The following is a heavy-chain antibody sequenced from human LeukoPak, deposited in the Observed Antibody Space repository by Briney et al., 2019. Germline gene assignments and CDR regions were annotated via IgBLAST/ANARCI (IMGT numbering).Heavy chain of an antibody. V-gene: IGHV4-4*09. Sequence: RTSETLSLTCTVSSDSISSYYWSWIRQPPGKGLEWIGYIYTSGGTNYIPSLKGRVTISIDTSKNQFSLKLSSVTAADSAVYYCARLTRLSTSPDRYYLDYWGQGTLVTVSS. CDR3: ARLTRLSTSPDRYYLDY. D-gene: IGHD6-6*01. J-gene: IGHJ4*02. CDR1: SDSISSYY. CDR2: IYTSGGT.